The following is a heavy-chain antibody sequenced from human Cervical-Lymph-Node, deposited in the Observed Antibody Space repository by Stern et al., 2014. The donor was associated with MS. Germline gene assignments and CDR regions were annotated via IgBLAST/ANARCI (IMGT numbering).Heavy chain of an antibody. J-gene: IGHJ4*02. CDR1: GFTFSSYS. Sequence: EVQLVQSGGGLEQPGGSLRLSCAASGFTFSSYSMSWVRQAPGKGLEWVSAISGSSGDTNYAESVKGTLPIYSAQSQTTASLQVNSLRVEDTALYYCASPNDYSNYVPFDSWGQGTLVTVA. D-gene: IGHD4-11*01. V-gene: IGHV3-23*04. CDR2: ISGSSGDT. CDR3: ASPNDYSNYVPFDS.